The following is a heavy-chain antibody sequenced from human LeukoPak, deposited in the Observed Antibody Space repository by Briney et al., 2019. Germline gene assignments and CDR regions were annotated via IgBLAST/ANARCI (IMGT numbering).Heavy chain of an antibody. D-gene: IGHD1-20*01. CDR1: GVSFSDSY. CDR3: ARRITGTLAPIAY. Sequence: PSETLSLTCAVTGVSFSDSYWSWIRQPPGKGLEWIGEIYHDGTTNYQSSLKSRATISLDKSKNQFSLKLSSVTAADTAVYYCARRITGTLAPIAYWGQGTLVTVSS. V-gene: IGHV4-34*01. J-gene: IGHJ4*02. CDR2: IYHDGTT.